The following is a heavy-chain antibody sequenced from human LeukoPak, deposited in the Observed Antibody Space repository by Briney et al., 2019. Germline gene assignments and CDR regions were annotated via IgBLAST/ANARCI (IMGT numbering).Heavy chain of an antibody. D-gene: IGHD6-13*01. CDR1: GFTFSSYA. CDR2: ISYDGSNK. CDR3: ARDSSSWCPFDY. J-gene: IGHJ4*02. V-gene: IGHV3-30-3*01. Sequence: LRLSCAASGFTFSSYAMHWVRQAPGKGLEWVAVISYDGSNKYYADSVKGRFTISRDNSKNTLYLQMNSLRAEDTAVYYCARDSSSWCPFDYWGQGTLVTVSS.